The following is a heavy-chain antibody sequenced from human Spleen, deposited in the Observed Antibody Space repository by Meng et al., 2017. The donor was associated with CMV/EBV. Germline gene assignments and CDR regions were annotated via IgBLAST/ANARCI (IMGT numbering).Heavy chain of an antibody. D-gene: IGHD3-22*01. CDR1: GFTFSDAW. CDR2: IKSKSDGGTT. J-gene: IGHJ4*02. CDR3: TTGIVGYDSSGYDLPFDY. Sequence: GESLKISCAASGFTFSDAWMSWVRQAPGKGLEWVGRIKSKSDGGTTDYAAPVKGRFTISRDDSKNTLHVQMNSLKTEDTAVYYCTTGIVGYDSSGYDLPFDYWGQGTLVTVSS. V-gene: IGHV3-15*01.